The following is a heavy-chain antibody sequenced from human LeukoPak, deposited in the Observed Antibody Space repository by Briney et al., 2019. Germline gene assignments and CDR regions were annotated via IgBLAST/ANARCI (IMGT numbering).Heavy chain of an antibody. CDR3: AGVRWLPSEADAFDI. V-gene: IGHV3-53*01. J-gene: IGHJ3*02. D-gene: IGHD5-24*01. CDR2: IYAGGST. Sequence: GGSLRLSCAASGFTVSSDYMSWVRQAPGKGLEWVSLIYAGGSTYYADSVKGRFTISRDNSKNTLYLQMNSLRAEDTAVYYCAGVRWLPSEADAFDIWGQGTMVTVSS. CDR1: GFTVSSDY.